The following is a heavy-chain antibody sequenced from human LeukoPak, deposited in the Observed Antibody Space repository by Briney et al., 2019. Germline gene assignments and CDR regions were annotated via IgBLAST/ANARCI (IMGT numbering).Heavy chain of an antibody. D-gene: IGHD3-3*01. CDR2: IWYDGSNK. V-gene: IGHV3-33*01. CDR3: ARDIWDDFWSGYPPYYYYGMDV. J-gene: IGHJ6*02. Sequence: GGSLRLSCAASGFTFSSYGMHWVRQAPGKGLEWAAVIWYDGSNKYYADSVKGRFTISRDNSKNTLYLQMNSLRAEDTAVYYCARDIWDDFWSGYPPYYYYGMDVWGQGTTVTVSS. CDR1: GFTFSSYG.